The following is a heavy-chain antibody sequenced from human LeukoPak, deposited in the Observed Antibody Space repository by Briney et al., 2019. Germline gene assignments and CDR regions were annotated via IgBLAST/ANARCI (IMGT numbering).Heavy chain of an antibody. CDR1: GLTFSRYW. Sequence: GGSLRLSCAASGLTFSRYWMSWVRQAPGKGLEWVANINQDGGQKYYVDSVKGRFTISRDNAKNSLYLQMNSLRDEDTAVYYCARRYSSGWSVFDYWGQGTLVTVSS. CDR2: INQDGGQK. CDR3: ARRYSSGWSVFDY. V-gene: IGHV3-7*02. D-gene: IGHD6-19*01. J-gene: IGHJ4*02.